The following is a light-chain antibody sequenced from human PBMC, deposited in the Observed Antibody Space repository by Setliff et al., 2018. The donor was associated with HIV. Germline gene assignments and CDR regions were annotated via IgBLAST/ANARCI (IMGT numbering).Light chain of an antibody. J-gene: IGLJ1*01. Sequence: QSVLTQPPSVSGAPGRRVTISCTGTSSNIGAGYDVHWYQQLPGTAPKLLIYGNNNRPSGVPNRFSGSSSSSSASLAITGLQAEDEADYYCQSYDSSLSAVFGTGTKVTVL. CDR3: QSYDSSLSAV. V-gene: IGLV1-40*01. CDR2: GNN. CDR1: SSNIGAGYD.